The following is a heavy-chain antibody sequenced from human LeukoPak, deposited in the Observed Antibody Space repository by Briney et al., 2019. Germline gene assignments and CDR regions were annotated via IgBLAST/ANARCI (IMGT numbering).Heavy chain of an antibody. J-gene: IGHJ4*02. Sequence: GRSLRLSCAASGFTFSSYAMHWVRQAPGKGLEYFSAISSNGGSTYYANSVKGRFTISRDNSKNTLYLQMGSLRAEDMAVYYCARAGMYSSGWYSDYWGQGTLVTVSS. CDR2: ISSNGGST. D-gene: IGHD6-19*01. CDR3: ARAGMYSSGWYSDY. V-gene: IGHV3-64*01. CDR1: GFTFSSYA.